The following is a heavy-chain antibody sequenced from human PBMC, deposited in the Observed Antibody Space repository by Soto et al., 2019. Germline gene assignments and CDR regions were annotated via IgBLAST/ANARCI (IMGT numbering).Heavy chain of an antibody. CDR3: ARGMAGRRGAFDI. J-gene: IGHJ3*02. Sequence: EVQLVESGGGLVKPGGSPRLSCAASGFTFSSYSMNWVRQAPGKGLEWVSSISSSSSYIYYADSVKGRFTISRDNAKNSLYLQMNSLRAEDTAVYYCARGMAGRRGAFDIWGQGTMVTVSS. V-gene: IGHV3-21*01. CDR2: ISSSSSYI. CDR1: GFTFSSYS. D-gene: IGHD1-1*01.